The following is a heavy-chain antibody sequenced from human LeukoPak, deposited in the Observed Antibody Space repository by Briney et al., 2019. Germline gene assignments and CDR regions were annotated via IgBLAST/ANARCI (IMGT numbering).Heavy chain of an antibody. Sequence: SETLSLTCTVSGGSISSGSYYWSWIRQPAGKGLEWIGRIYTSGSTNYNPSLKSRVTISVDTSKNQFSLKLSSVTAADTAVYYCAREPTILCGSSTSCYSYYYYMDVWGKGTTVTASS. V-gene: IGHV4-61*02. CDR3: AREPTILCGSSTSCYSYYYYMDV. D-gene: IGHD2-2*01. CDR1: GGSISSGSYY. J-gene: IGHJ6*03. CDR2: IYTSGST.